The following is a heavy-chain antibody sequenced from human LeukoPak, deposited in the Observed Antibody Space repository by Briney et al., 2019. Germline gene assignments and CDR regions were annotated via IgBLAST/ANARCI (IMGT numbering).Heavy chain of an antibody. D-gene: IGHD4-11*01. J-gene: IGHJ4*02. Sequence: GGSLRLSCAASGFTFSSYAMSWVRQAPGKGPEWVSAISGSGGSTYYADSVKGRFTISRDNSKNTLYLQMNSLRAEDTAVYYCAKDTPMGDYSNYYFDYWGQGTLVTVSS. V-gene: IGHV3-23*01. CDR3: AKDTPMGDYSNYYFDY. CDR1: GFTFSSYA. CDR2: ISGSGGST.